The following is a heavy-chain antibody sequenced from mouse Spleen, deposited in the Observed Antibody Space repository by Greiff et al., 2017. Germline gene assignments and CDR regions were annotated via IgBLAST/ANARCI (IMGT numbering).Heavy chain of an antibody. CDR3: AREGDGYYLYAMDY. CDR1: GFTFSDYG. Sequence: EVKLMESGGGLVKPGGSLKLSCAASGFTFSDYGMHWVRQAPEKGLEWVAYISSGSSTIYYADTVKGRFTISRDNAKNTLFLQMTSLRSEDTAMYYCAREGDGYYLYAMDYWGQGTSVTVSS. J-gene: IGHJ4*01. V-gene: IGHV5-17*01. CDR2: ISSGSSTI. D-gene: IGHD2-3*01.